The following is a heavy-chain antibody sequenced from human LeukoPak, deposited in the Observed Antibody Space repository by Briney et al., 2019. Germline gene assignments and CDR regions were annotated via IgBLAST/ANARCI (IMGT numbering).Heavy chain of an antibody. CDR2: IYPGDSDT. D-gene: IGHD1-26*01. CDR3: ARRGIVGATTGWFDP. V-gene: IGHV5-51*01. J-gene: IGHJ5*02. CDR1: GYSFTTHW. Sequence: GESLKISCKGSGYSFTTHWIAWVRQMPGKGLEWMGIIYPGDSDTRYSPSFQGQVTISADKSISTAYLQWSSLKASDTAMYYCARRGIVGATTGWFDPWGQGTLVTVSS.